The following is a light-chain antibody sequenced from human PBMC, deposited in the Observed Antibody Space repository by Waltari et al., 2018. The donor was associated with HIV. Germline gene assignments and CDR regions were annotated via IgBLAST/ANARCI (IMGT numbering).Light chain of an antibody. J-gene: IGLJ2*01. CDR1: SPNIGAGYE. V-gene: IGLV1-40*01. CDR2: GNS. Sequence: QSELTQPPSVYAAPGQRVTMSCTGSSPNIGAGYEVHWSQQVPGRAPKFVIYGNSNRPSGVPDRFSGSKSGSSASLVITGLQSEDEADYYCQSYDSNLSGLFGGGTKVTVL. CDR3: QSYDSNLSGL.